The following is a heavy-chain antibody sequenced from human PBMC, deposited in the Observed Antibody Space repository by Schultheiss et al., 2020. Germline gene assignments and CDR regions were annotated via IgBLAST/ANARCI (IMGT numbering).Heavy chain of an antibody. CDR1: GGSISSDY. CDR3: ARALSPPKLRAQVDY. Sequence: SETLSLTCTVSGGSISSDYWIWVRQPPGKGLEWIGHIHYRGSTNYNPSLKSRVTISVDTSKNQFSLKLSSVTAADTAVYYCARALSPPKLRAQVDYWGQGTLVTVSS. D-gene: IGHD4-17*01. J-gene: IGHJ4*02. V-gene: IGHV4-59*12. CDR2: IHYRGST.